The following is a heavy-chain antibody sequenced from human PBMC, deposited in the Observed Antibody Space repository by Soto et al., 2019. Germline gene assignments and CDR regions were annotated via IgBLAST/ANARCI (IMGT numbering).Heavy chain of an antibody. J-gene: IGHJ4*02. CDR1: GYSFTTHW. CDR3: ARGGDRGGYDWWVFDY. V-gene: IGHV5-51*01. CDR2: IYPGDSDT. Sequence: EVQLVQSGAEVKKPGESLKIPCKGSGYSFTTHWIGWVRQMPGKGLEWMGVIYPGDSDTKYSPSFQGQVTISADKSINTAYRQGNTLEASDTAMYYCARGGDRGGYDWWVFDYWGQGTLVTVSS. D-gene: IGHD5-12*01.